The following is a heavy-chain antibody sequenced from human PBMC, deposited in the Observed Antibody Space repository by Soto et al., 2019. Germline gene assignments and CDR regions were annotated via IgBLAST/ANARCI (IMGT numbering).Heavy chain of an antibody. CDR3: VRPSEFSSSWNGAFDP. J-gene: IGHJ5*02. D-gene: IGHD6-13*01. CDR2: TNADGSTT. CDR1: GFTFSSYW. Sequence: EVQLVESGGGLVQPGGSLRLSCAASGFTFSSYWMHWVRQAPGKGLVWVSRTNADGSTTHYAYSVKGRFTITRDNDKNTRYVHMNNIRAEDTAVYYCVRPSEFSSSWNGAFDPWGQGTVVTVSS. V-gene: IGHV3-74*01.